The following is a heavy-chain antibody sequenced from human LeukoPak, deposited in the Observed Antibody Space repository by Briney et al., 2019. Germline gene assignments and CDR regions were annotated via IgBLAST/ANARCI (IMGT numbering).Heavy chain of an antibody. CDR1: GGSISSYY. CDR3: AYAGYYYDSSGYQDY. D-gene: IGHD3-22*01. V-gene: IGHV4-4*07. Sequence: SETLSLTCTVSGGSISSYYWSWIRQPAGKGLEWIGRIYTSGSTNYNPSLKSRVTMSVDTSKNQFSLKLSSVTAADTAVYYCAYAGYYYDSSGYQDYWGQGTLVTVSS. CDR2: IYTSGST. J-gene: IGHJ4*02.